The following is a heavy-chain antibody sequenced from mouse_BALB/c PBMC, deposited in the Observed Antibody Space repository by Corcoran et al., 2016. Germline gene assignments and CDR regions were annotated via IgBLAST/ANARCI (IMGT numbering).Heavy chain of an antibody. CDR3: ARGARQLGLRAMDY. Sequence: LVKTGASVKISCKASGYSFTGYYMHWVKQSHGKSLEWIGYISCYNGATSYNQKFKGKATFTVDTSSSTAYMQFNSRTSEDSAVYYCARGARQLGLRAMDYWGQGTSVTVSS. V-gene: IGHV1S34*01. CDR2: ISCYNGAT. D-gene: IGHD3-2*01. CDR1: GYSFTGYY. J-gene: IGHJ4*01.